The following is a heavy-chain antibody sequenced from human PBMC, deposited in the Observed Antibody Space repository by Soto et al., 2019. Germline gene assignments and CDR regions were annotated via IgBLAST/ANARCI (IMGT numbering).Heavy chain of an antibody. CDR1: GGAISSYA. D-gene: IGHD3-22*01. CDR2: IIPIFGPA. J-gene: IGHJ6*02. CDR3: ARDRGYYDSSGYVPLYYYGMDV. V-gene: IGHV1-69*13. Sequence: ASVKVSCKASGGAISSYAIIWVRQAPGQGLEWIGGIIPIFGPANYTQKFQGRVTITADESTSTAYMELSSLRSDDTAVYYCARDRGYYDSSGYVPLYYYGMDVWGQGTTVTVSS.